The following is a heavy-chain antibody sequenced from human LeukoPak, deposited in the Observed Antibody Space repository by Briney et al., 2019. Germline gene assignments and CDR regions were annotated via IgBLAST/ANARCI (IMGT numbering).Heavy chain of an antibody. V-gene: IGHV1-8*03. CDR3: SRGRGLTTATHYYYYYYMDV. CDR2: MNPNSGNT. Sequence: ASVKVSCKASGYTFTSYDINWVRQATGQGLEWMGWMNPNSGNTGYAQKFQGRVTITRNTSISTAYMELSSLRSEGQAVYYCSRGRGLTTATHYYYYYYMDVWGKGTTVTVSS. J-gene: IGHJ6*03. D-gene: IGHD4-17*01. CDR1: GYTFTSYD.